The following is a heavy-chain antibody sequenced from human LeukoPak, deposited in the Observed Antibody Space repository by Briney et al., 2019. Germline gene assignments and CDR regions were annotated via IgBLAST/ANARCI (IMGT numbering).Heavy chain of an antibody. V-gene: IGHV3-21*01. CDR2: ISSSSSYI. CDR1: GFTFSSYS. D-gene: IGHD3-22*01. CDR3: ARDPWDSSGYYTPTDY. J-gene: IGHJ4*02. Sequence: PGGSLRLSCAASGFTFSSYSMNWVRQAPGRGLEWVSSISSSSSYIYYADSVKGRFTISRDNAKNSLYLQMNSLRAEDTAVYYCARDPWDSSGYYTPTDYWGQGTLVTVSS.